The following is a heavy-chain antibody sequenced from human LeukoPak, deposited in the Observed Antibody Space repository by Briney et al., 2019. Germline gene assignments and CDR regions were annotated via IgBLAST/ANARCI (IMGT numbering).Heavy chain of an antibody. CDR2: ISSSSSYI. D-gene: IGHD5-18*01. CDR3: ARSSGYSYGYDY. CDR1: GFTFSSYS. J-gene: IGHJ4*02. Sequence: GGSLRLSCAASGFTFSSYSMNWVRQAPGKGLEWVSSISSSSSYIYYADSVKGRFTISRDNSKNTLYLQMNSLRAEDTAVYYCARSSGYSYGYDYWGQGTLVTVSS. V-gene: IGHV3-21*01.